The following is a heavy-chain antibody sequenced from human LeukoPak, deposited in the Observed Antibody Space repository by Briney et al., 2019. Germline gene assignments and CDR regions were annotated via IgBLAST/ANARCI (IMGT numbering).Heavy chain of an antibody. CDR1: GFTFSNYN. J-gene: IGHJ4*02. V-gene: IGHV3-21*01. CDR2: ISSSGSYI. CDR3: ARDTVTTWEEYYFDY. D-gene: IGHD4-17*01. Sequence: GGSLRLSCAASGFTFSNYNMNWVRQAPGKGLEWVSSISSSGSYIYYADSVKGRFTISRDNSKNTLYLQMNSLRAEDTAVYYCARDTVTTWEEYYFDYWGQGTLVTVSS.